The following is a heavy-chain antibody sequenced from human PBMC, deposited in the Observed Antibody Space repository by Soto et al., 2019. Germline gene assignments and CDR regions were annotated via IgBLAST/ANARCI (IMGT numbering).Heavy chain of an antibody. CDR3: AAAYGSGSDDTGFDY. J-gene: IGHJ4*02. Sequence: QVQLVQSGAEVKKPGSSVKVSCKASGGTFSSYAISWVRQAPGQGLEWMGGIIPIFGTANYAQKSQGRVTXTXAXSXXTASMEVRSLRSEYSAVYYCAAAYGSGSDDTGFDYWGQGPLVTVSS. CDR2: IIPIFGTA. CDR1: GGTFSSYA. V-gene: IGHV1-69*05. D-gene: IGHD3-10*01.